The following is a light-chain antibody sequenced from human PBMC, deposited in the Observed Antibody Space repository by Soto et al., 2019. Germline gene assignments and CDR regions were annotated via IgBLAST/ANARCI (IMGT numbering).Light chain of an antibody. CDR2: VAS. CDR1: QSISSNY. Sequence: EIVLTQSPGTLSLSPGERATLSCRASQSISSNYLAWYQQKPGQAPRLLIYVASSRASGIPDRFSGSGSGTDFTLTISKLEPEDFAVYYCQQYGSSLITFGQGTRPEIK. V-gene: IGKV3-20*01. J-gene: IGKJ5*01. CDR3: QQYGSSLIT.